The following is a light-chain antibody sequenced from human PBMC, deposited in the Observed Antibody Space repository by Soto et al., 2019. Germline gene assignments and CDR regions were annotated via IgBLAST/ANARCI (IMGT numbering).Light chain of an antibody. Sequence: DIVMTQSPDSLAVSLGERATINCKSSQSVLYSSNNKNYLAWYHQKPGQSPRLLLYWASTRESGVPDRFSGSGSGTHFTLTISSLQAEDVAVYYCQQYYNTPYTFGQGTKLEIK. CDR2: WAS. V-gene: IGKV4-1*01. J-gene: IGKJ2*01. CDR1: QSVLYSSNNKNY. CDR3: QQYYNTPYT.